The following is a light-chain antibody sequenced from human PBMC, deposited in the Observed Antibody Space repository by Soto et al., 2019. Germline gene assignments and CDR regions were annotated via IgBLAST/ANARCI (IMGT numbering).Light chain of an antibody. CDR3: SSYTTSDTWV. CDR2: EVT. CDR1: SSDIGAYNH. V-gene: IGLV2-14*01. Sequence: HSVLTQPDSVSGSPGQSITISCTGASSDIGAYNHVSWYQQYPGKAPTLMIYEVTNRPSGVSSRFSGSKSGNTASLTISGLQAEDEGDYYCSSYTTSDTWVFGGGTKVTVL. J-gene: IGLJ3*02.